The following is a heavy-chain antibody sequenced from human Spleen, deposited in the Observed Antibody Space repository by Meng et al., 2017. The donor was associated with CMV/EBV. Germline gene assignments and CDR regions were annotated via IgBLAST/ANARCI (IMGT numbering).Heavy chain of an antibody. Sequence: GSLRLSCTVSGGSISSYYWSWIRQPPGKGLEWIGYIYYSGSTNYDPSLKSRVTISVDTSKNQFSLKVSSVTAADTAVYYCASAYCSSTSCYYSDYWGQGTLVTVSS. CDR1: GGSISSYY. D-gene: IGHD2-2*01. J-gene: IGHJ4*02. CDR3: ASAYCSSTSCYYSDY. CDR2: IYYSGST. V-gene: IGHV4-59*12.